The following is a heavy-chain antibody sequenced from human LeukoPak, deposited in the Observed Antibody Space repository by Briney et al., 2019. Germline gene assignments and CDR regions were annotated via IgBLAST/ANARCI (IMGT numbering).Heavy chain of an antibody. D-gene: IGHD2-21*02. CDR2: ISGSGGST. CDR3: AKGLYCGGDCYWGSFDY. CDR1: GFTFSSYA. V-gene: IGHV3-23*01. J-gene: IGHJ4*02. Sequence: GGSLRLSCAASGFTFSSYAMSWVRQAPGKGLGWVSAISGSGGSTYYADSVKGRFTISRDNSKNTLYLQMNSLRAEDTAVYYCAKGLYCGGDCYWGSFDYWGQGTLVTVSS.